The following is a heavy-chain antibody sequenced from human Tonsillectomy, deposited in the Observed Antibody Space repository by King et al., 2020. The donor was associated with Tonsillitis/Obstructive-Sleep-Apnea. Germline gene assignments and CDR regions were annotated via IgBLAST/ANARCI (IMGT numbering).Heavy chain of an antibody. CDR1: GGSISSYY. V-gene: IGHV4-59*01. J-gene: IGHJ4*02. Sequence: QLQESGPGLVKPSETLSLTCTVSGGSISSYYWSWIRQPPGKGLEWIGYIYYSGSTNYNPSLKSRVTISVVTSKNQFSLKLSSVTAADTAVYYCAMTIAVAGTRGFDYWGQGTLVTVSS. D-gene: IGHD6-19*01. CDR2: IYYSGST. CDR3: AMTIAVAGTRGFDY.